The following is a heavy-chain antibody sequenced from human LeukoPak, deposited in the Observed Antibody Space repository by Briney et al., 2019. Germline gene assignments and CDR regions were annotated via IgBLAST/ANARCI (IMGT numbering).Heavy chain of an antibody. Sequence: GESLKISCKGSGYSFTSYWIGWVRQMPGKGLEWMGIIYPGDSDTRYSPSFQGQVTISADKSISTAYLQWSSLKASDTAMYYCAGPPGRCSSTSCPIEAWGQGTLVTVSS. CDR2: IYPGDSDT. V-gene: IGHV5-51*01. D-gene: IGHD2-2*01. CDR3: AGPPGRCSSTSCPIEA. CDR1: GYSFTSYW. J-gene: IGHJ5*02.